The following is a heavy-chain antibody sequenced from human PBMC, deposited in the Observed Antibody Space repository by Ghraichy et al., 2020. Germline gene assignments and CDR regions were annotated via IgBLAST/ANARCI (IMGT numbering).Heavy chain of an antibody. CDR2: ISYDGSNK. D-gene: IGHD1-26*01. CDR1: GFTFSSYG. J-gene: IGHJ6*02. Sequence: GGSLRLSCAASGFTFSSYGMHWVRQAPGKGLEWVAVISYDGSNKYYADSVKGRFTISRDNSKNTLYLQMNSLRAEDTAVYYCAKDTSGGGSYHYYYYGMDVWGQGTTVTVSS. V-gene: IGHV3-30*18. CDR3: AKDTSGGGSYHYYYYGMDV.